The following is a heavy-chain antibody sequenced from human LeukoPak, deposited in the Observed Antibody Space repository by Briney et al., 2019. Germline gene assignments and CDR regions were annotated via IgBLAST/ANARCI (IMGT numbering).Heavy chain of an antibody. Sequence: GGSLRLSCAASGFTFSSYGMHWVRQAPGKGLEWVAVISYDGSNKYYADSVKGRFTISRDNSKNTPYLQMNSLRAEDTAVYYCAKEDYVPFDYWGQGTLVTVSS. V-gene: IGHV3-30*18. CDR2: ISYDGSNK. D-gene: IGHD4-17*01. J-gene: IGHJ4*02. CDR1: GFTFSSYG. CDR3: AKEDYVPFDY.